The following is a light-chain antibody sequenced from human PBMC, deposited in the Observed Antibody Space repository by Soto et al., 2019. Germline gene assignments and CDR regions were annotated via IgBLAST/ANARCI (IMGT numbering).Light chain of an antibody. CDR1: SSNIGSNT. Sequence: QSVVTQTPSASGTPGQRVTISCSGSSSNIGSNTVNWYQQLPGTAPKLLIYSNNQRPSGVPDRFSGSKSGASASLAISGLQSEDEADYYCATWDDSLNAQGVFGTGTKVTAL. CDR2: SNN. CDR3: ATWDDSLNAQGV. J-gene: IGLJ1*01. V-gene: IGLV1-44*01.